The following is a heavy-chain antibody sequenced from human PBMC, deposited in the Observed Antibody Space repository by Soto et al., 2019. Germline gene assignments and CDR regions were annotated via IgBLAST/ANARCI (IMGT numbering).Heavy chain of an antibody. CDR3: AISQDRGGRTTFIY. Sequence: GGSLSLSCAVSGFTFDDNAIHWGRQAPEKGLGWVSGINWKSDIGYADSVKGRFTISRDNAENSLYLQMNSLRAEDTALYYCAISQDRGGRTTFIYWGQGTQVTVSS. CDR1: GFTFDDNA. V-gene: IGHV3-9*01. J-gene: IGHJ4*02. CDR2: INWKSDI. D-gene: IGHD3-16*01.